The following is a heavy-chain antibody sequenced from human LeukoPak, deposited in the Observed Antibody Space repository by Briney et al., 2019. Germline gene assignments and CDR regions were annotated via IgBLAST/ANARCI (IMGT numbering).Heavy chain of an antibody. Sequence: PSETLSLTCTASGFSISSSSYYWGGIRQPRGKGLEWIGSIYYSGSTYYNPSRKSLFTISVDTSKNQFSLQLSSVTAADTAVYYCAAPSGDGAPGYWGQGTLVTVSS. D-gene: IGHD3-10*01. V-gene: IGHV4-39*01. CDR2: IYYSGST. CDR1: GFSISSSSYY. CDR3: AAPSGDGAPGY. J-gene: IGHJ4*02.